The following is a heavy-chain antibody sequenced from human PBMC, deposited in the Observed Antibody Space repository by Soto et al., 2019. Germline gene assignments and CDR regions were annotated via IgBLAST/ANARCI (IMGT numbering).Heavy chain of an antibody. D-gene: IGHD3-22*01. CDR3: ATALAVLAGYYHYFDY. V-gene: IGHV1-24*01. CDR1: GYTLTELS. Sequence: ASVKVSCKVSGYTLTELSMHWVRQAPGKGLEWMGGFDPEDGETIYAQKFQGRVTMTEDTSTDTAYMELSSLRSEDTAVYYCATALAVLAGYYHYFDYWGKGTLVTVSS. J-gene: IGHJ4*02. CDR2: FDPEDGET.